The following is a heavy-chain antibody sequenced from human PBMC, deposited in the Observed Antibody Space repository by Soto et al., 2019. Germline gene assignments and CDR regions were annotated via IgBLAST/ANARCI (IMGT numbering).Heavy chain of an antibody. CDR3: ARGAGSTSGPDFDY. V-gene: IGHV1-2*04. Sequence: QMQLVQSGAEVKKPGASVKVSCKASGYTFTDFYIHWVRQAPGQGLEWMGWINPYSGDTNYPQKFQGCVTMTRDTSINTDYMELTRLTSDDTALYYCARGAGSTSGPDFDYWGQGTLVTVSS. CDR1: GYTFTDFY. D-gene: IGHD2-8*02. CDR2: INPYSGDT. J-gene: IGHJ4*02.